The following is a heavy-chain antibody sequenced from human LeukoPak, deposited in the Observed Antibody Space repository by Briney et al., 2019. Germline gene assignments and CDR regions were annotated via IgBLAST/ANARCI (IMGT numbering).Heavy chain of an antibody. CDR2: VAHDGTVQ. J-gene: IGHJ4*02. Sequence: GGSLRLSCAASGFTFSSYAMSWVRQAPGKGLEWVAVVAHDGTVQYYADSVKGRFTISRDNSKNTLYLQMNSLRAEDTAVYYCAKGDDYSNYFDYWGQGTLVTVSS. V-gene: IGHV3-30*18. D-gene: IGHD4-11*01. CDR1: GFTFSSYA. CDR3: AKGDDYSNYFDY.